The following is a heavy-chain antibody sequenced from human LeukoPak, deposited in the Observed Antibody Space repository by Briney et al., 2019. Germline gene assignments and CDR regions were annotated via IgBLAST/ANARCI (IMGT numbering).Heavy chain of an antibody. CDR1: GGSISSSSYY. CDR3: ARDPRGPTGYDNNARDTFDY. Sequence: SETLSLTCTVSGGSISSSSYYWGWIRQPPGKGLEWIGSIYYSGSTYYNPSLKSRVTISVDTSKNQFSLKLSSVTAADTAVYYCARDPRGPTGYDNNARDTFDYWGQGILVTVSS. CDR2: IYYSGST. J-gene: IGHJ4*02. D-gene: IGHD2-8*01. V-gene: IGHV4-39*02.